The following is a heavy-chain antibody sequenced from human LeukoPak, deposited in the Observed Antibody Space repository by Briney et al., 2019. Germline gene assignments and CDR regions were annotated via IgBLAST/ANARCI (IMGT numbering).Heavy chain of an antibody. V-gene: IGHV1-18*01. CDR1: GYTFTSYG. J-gene: IGHJ3*02. D-gene: IGHD4-23*01. CDR2: ISAYNGNT. Sequence: ASVKVSCKASGYTFTSYGISWVRQAPGQGLEWMGWISAYNGNTNYAQKLQGRVTMTTDTSTSTAYMELRSLRSDDTAVYYCATADYGGNSDAFDIWGQGTMVTVSS. CDR3: ATADYGGNSDAFDI.